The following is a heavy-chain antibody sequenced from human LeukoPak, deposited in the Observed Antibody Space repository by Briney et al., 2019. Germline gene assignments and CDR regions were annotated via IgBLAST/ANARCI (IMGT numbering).Heavy chain of an antibody. V-gene: IGHV2-5*02. J-gene: IGHJ3*02. D-gene: IGHD3-10*01. CDR3: AHRLARYYGSGTERHDAFDI. CDR1: GFSLSTSGVG. CDR2: IYWDDDK. Sequence: SGPTLVKPTQTLTLTCNFSGFSLSTSGVGVGWIRQPPEKALEWLALIYWDDDKRYSPSLKSRLTITKDTSKNQVVLTMTNMDPVDTAPYYCAHRLARYYGSGTERHDAFDIWGQGTMVTVSS.